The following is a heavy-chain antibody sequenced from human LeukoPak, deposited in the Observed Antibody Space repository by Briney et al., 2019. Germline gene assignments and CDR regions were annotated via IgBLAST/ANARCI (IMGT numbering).Heavy chain of an antibody. CDR2: ISYDGSNK. Sequence: GGSLRLSCAASGFTFSNYGMHCVRQAPGKGLEWVSVISYDGSNKYYADSVKGRFTISRDNSKNTLYLQMNSLRAEDTAMYYCAKNSGSTALWGQGTLVTVSS. CDR3: AKNSGSTAL. V-gene: IGHV3-30*18. D-gene: IGHD1-26*01. J-gene: IGHJ4*02. CDR1: GFTFSNYG.